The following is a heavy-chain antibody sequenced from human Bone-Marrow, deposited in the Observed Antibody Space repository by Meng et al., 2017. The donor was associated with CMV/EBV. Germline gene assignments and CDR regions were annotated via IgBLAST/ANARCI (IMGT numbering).Heavy chain of an antibody. J-gene: IGHJ4*02. CDR1: GGSFSGYY. CDR3: AREVPTTDYFDF. CDR2: INHSGST. D-gene: IGHD4/OR15-4a*01. Sequence: SETLSLTCAVSGGSFSGYYWSWIRQPPGKGLEWIGEINHSGSTNYNPSLKSRVTISVDTSKNQFYLRLSSVTAADTALYYCAREVPTTDYFDFWGPGRLVTVSS. V-gene: IGHV4-34*01.